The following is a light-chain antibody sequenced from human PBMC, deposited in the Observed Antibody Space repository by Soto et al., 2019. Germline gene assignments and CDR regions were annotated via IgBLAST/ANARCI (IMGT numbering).Light chain of an antibody. J-gene: IGLJ1*01. CDR3: SSYTTSNTYV. Sequence: QSVLTQPPSASGSPGQSVTISCTGTSSDVGGHNYVSWYQQHPGKAPKLMIYEVTQRPSGVPDRFSGSKSGNTASLTVSGLQAEDEADYYCSSYTTSNTYVFGTGTKVTVL. V-gene: IGLV2-8*01. CDR2: EVT. CDR1: SSDVGGHNY.